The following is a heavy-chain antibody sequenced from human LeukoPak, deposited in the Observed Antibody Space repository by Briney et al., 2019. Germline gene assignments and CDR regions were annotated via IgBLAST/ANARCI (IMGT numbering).Heavy chain of an antibody. CDR1: GFTFSSYA. CDR3: AKYKRYCSGGSCYSDYYYGMDV. D-gene: IGHD2-15*01. J-gene: IGHJ6*04. V-gene: IGHV3-23*01. CDR2: ISGRGGSR. Sequence: PGGSLRLSCAAPGFTFSSYAVSWVRPAPGKGLEGGSAISGRGGSRYYADSVKGRFTISRDNSKNTLYLQMNSLRAEDTAIYYCAKYKRYCSGGSCYSDYYYGMDVWGNGTTVTVSS.